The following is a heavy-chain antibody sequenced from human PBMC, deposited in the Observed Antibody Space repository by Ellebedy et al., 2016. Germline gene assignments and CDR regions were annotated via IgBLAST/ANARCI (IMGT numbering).Heavy chain of an antibody. V-gene: IGHV3-72*01. D-gene: IGHD2-8*01. CDR3: VRGKNGFDS. CDR2: TKPKSYST. J-gene: IGHJ4*02. CDR1: GFTFSDFN. Sequence: GESLKISCAASGFTFSDFNMDWVRQAPGKGLEWIGRTKPKSYSTEYATSLKGRFTISRDDSRNSLYLQMDSLKTEDTAVYYCVRGKNGFDSWGQGTLVTVSS.